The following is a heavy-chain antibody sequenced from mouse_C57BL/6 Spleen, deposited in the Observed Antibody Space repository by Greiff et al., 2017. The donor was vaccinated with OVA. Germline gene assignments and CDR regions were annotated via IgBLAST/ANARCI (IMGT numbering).Heavy chain of an antibody. V-gene: IGHV1-82*01. CDR1: GYAFSSSW. J-gene: IGHJ3*01. CDR3: ANYDYDEAWFAY. Sequence: VQGVESGPELVKPGASVKISCKASGYAFSSSWMNWVKQRPGKGLEWIGRIYPGDGDTNYNGKFKGKATLTADKSSSTAYMQLSSLTSEDSAVYFCANYDYDEAWFAYWGQGTLVTVSA. D-gene: IGHD2-4*01. CDR2: IYPGDGDT.